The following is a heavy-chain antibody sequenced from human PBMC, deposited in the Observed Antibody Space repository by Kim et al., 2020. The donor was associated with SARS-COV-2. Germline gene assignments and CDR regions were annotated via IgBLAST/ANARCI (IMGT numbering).Heavy chain of an antibody. Sequence: GGSLRLSCAASGFTFDDYAMHWVRQAPGKGLEWVSGISWNSGSIGYADSVKGRFTISRDNAKNSLYLQMNSLRAEDTALYYCAKDTACIAAGGYDYWGQGTLVTVSS. CDR3: AKDTACIAAGGYDY. J-gene: IGHJ4*02. CDR2: ISWNSGSI. CDR1: GFTFDDYA. D-gene: IGHD6-13*01. V-gene: IGHV3-9*01.